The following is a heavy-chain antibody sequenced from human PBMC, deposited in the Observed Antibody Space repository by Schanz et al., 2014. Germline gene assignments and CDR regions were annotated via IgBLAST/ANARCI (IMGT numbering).Heavy chain of an antibody. J-gene: IGHJ4*02. D-gene: IGHD6-13*01. CDR2: IRSKNDGGTT. CDR3: TTAHYSSNYETLDY. Sequence: EVQLVESGGGLIQPGGSLRLSCAVSGFSVSTNYMSWARQAPGKGLEWVGHIRSKNDGGTTDYAAPVKGRFTISRDDSKNTVYLQMDSLKTEDTALYYCTTAHYSSNYETLDYWGQGTLVTVSS. V-gene: IGHV3-15*01. CDR1: GFSVSTNY.